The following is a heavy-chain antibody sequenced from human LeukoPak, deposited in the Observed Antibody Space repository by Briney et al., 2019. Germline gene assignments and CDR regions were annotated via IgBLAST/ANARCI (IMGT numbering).Heavy chain of an antibody. CDR1: GFTFSSHW. CDR2: ISTDGSRP. Sequence: GGSLRLSCAASGFTFSSHWMHWVRQAPGKGLVWVSGISTDGSRPRYADSVNGRFTISRDNAKNTLCLQMNSLRAEDTAVYFCVRDGQGSTPLDYWGQGTLVTVSS. D-gene: IGHD2-15*01. CDR3: VRDGQGSTPLDY. V-gene: IGHV3-74*01. J-gene: IGHJ4*02.